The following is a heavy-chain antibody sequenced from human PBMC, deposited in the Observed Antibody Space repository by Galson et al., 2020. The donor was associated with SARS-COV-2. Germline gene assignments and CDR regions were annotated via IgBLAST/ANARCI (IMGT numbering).Heavy chain of an antibody. D-gene: IGHD1-26*01. CDR3: ARPYSGSYSSPFDY. V-gene: IGHV3-30*04. CDR2: ISYDGSNK. Sequence: GGSLRLSCAASGFTFSSYAMHWVRQAPGKGLEWVAVISYDGSNKYYADSVKGRFTISRDNSKNTLYLQMNSLRAEDTAVYYCARPYSGSYSSPFDYWGQGTLFTVSS. CDR1: GFTFSSYA. J-gene: IGHJ4*02.